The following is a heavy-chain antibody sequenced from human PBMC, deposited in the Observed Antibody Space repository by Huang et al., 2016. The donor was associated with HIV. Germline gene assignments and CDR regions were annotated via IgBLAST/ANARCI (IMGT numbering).Heavy chain of an antibody. CDR1: GFSISSYW. D-gene: IGHD3-22*01. Sequence: EVQLVESGGGLVQPGGSLRLSCAASGFSISSYWMQWVRKAQGKGLVWVSRINSDGSITSYSDSRKGRFTISRDNAKNTLDLQMNSLRAEDTAVYYCARDPRIQSWLNFFDYWGQGTLVSVSS. V-gene: IGHV3-74*01. J-gene: IGHJ4*02. CDR2: INSDGSIT. CDR3: ARDPRIQSWLNFFDY.